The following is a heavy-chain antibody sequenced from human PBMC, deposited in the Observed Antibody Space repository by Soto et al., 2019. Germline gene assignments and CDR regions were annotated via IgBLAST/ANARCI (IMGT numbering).Heavy chain of an antibody. CDR3: ARGTLGYCSSTSCYDTNWFDP. V-gene: IGHV3-30*03. J-gene: IGHJ5*02. Sequence: GGSLRLSCAASGFTFSSYGMHWVRQAPGKGLEWVAVISYDGSNKYYADSVKGRFTISRDNSKNTLYLQMNSLRAEDTAVYYCARGTLGYCSSTSCYDTNWFDPWGQGTLVTVSS. CDR1: GFTFSSYG. CDR2: ISYDGSNK. D-gene: IGHD2-2*01.